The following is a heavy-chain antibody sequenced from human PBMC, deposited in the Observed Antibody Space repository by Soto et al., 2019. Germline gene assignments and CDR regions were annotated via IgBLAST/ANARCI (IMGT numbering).Heavy chain of an antibody. CDR2: MNAKSGDT. V-gene: IGHV1-8*01. J-gene: IGHJ6*02. D-gene: IGHD3-16*01. CDR3: ARGHPFNYAGFDI. Sequence: QAHLEQSGAEVKRPGASVKVSCKASGYTFSDFDINWLRQASGQGPEWMGWMNAKSGDTFFAQRLKGLFNMAWDTSLSTAYMEVGSLTSDDMAIYYCARGHPFNYAGFDIWGQGTTVAVSS. CDR1: GYTFSDFD.